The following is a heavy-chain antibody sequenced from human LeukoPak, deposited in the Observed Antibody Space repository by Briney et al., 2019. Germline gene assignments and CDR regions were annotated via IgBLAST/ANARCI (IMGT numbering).Heavy chain of an antibody. Sequence: GGSLRLSCAASGFTFSSYGMHWVRQAPGKGLEWVAVISCDGSNKYYADSVKGRFTISRDNSKNTLYLQMNSLRAEDTAVYYCAKQGLYYYDSSGYYYFDYWGQGTLVTVSS. J-gene: IGHJ4*02. CDR3: AKQGLYYYDSSGYYYFDY. D-gene: IGHD3-22*01. CDR2: ISCDGSNK. V-gene: IGHV3-30*18. CDR1: GFTFSSYG.